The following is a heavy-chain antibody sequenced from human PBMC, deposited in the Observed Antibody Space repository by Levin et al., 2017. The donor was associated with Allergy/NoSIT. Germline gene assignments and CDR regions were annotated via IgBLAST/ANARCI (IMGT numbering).Heavy chain of an antibody. V-gene: IGHV3-66*01. CDR2: IYSGGST. Sequence: PGGSLRLSCAASGFTVSSNYMSWVRQAPGKGLEWVSVIYSGGSTYYADSVKGRFTISRDNSKNTLYLQMNSLRAEDTAVYYCARSGLLWFGENWGQGTLVTVSS. CDR1: GFTVSSNY. D-gene: IGHD3-10*01. J-gene: IGHJ4*02. CDR3: ARSGLLWFGEN.